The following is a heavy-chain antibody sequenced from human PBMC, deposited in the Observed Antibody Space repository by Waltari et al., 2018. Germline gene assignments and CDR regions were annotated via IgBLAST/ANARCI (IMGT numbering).Heavy chain of an antibody. CDR3: ATDPVSGRHRDY. CDR2: FDSENGEP. D-gene: IGHD6-19*01. V-gene: IGHV1-24*01. J-gene: IGHJ4*02. CDR1: GYSLGELS. Sequence: QVQLVQSGAEVKKAGASVKVSCEVFGYSLGELSINWVRKAPGKGLEWMGGFDSENGEPVYAQKFQGRVTMTEDTSKDIAYMELSRLRSEDTAVYFCATDPVSGRHRDYWGQGTLVTVSS.